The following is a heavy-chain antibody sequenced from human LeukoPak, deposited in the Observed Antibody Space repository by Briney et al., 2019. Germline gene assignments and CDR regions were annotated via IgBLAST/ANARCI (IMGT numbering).Heavy chain of an antibody. Sequence: PGGSLRLSRAASGFTLSSYWMSWVRQAPGRGLEWVANIKQDGSEKYYVDSVKGRFTISRDNAKNSLYLQMNSLRAEDTAVYYCARDFRDCSSTSCYGDAFDIWGQGTMVTVSS. D-gene: IGHD2-2*01. CDR3: ARDFRDCSSTSCYGDAFDI. CDR2: IKQDGSEK. CDR1: GFTLSSYW. J-gene: IGHJ3*02. V-gene: IGHV3-7*03.